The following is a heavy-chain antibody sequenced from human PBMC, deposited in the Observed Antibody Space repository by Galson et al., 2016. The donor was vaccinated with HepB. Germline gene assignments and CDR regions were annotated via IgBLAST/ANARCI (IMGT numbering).Heavy chain of an antibody. CDR3: AREGSVSGPDFDN. CDR2: TKDRPNSYTA. D-gene: IGHD6-19*01. V-gene: IGHV3-72*01. CDR1: GFAFSDHY. Sequence: SLRLSCAASGFAFSDHYIDWVRQAPGKGLEWVGRTKDRPNSYTAEYAASVKGRFTISRDGSKNSVYLQMNSLKIEDTAVYYCAREGSVSGPDFDNWGQGTLVTVSS. J-gene: IGHJ4*02.